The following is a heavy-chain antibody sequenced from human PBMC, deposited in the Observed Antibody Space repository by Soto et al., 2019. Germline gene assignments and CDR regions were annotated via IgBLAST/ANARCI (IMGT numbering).Heavy chain of an antibody. V-gene: IGHV4-59*01. D-gene: IGHD3-3*01. CDR2: IHYSGKT. CDR1: GGSISNYY. Sequence: ASETLSLTCIVSGGSISNYYWNWIRQPPGKGLEWIGYIHYSGKTNYNPSLNSRATISVDTSKNQFSLKLSSVTAADTAVYYCARGGERITICGGVSRPYYYGMDGWCQGTTVNVS. J-gene: IGHJ6*01. CDR3: ARGGERITICGGVSRPYYYGMDG.